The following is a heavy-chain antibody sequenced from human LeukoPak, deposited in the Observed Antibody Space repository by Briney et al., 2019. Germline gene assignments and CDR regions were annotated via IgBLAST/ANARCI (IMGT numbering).Heavy chain of an antibody. J-gene: IGHJ4*02. CDR2: IYDSGST. D-gene: IGHD3-10*01. CDR3: AREGYYGSGNLDY. Sequence: SETLSLTCTVSGGSISSYCWSWIRQPPGKGLEWIGHIYDSGSTNYNPSLKSRVTMSLDTSKSRFSLKLSSVTAADTAVYYCAREGYYGSGNLDYWGQGTLVTVSS. V-gene: IGHV4-59*01. CDR1: GGSISSYC.